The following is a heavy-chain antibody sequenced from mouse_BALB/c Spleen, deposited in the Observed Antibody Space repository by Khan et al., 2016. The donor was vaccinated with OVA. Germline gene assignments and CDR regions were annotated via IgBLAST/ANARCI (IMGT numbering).Heavy chain of an antibody. J-gene: IGHJ4*01. D-gene: IGHD2-10*01. CDR1: GFSLTNYG. V-gene: IGHV2-6-1*01. CDR3: ARQPYYHYNIMNY. Sequence: VKLEESGPGLVAPSQSLSITCTISGFSLTNYGVHWVRQPPGKGLEWLVVIWSDGSTTYNSALKSRLTISKDNSESQVFLKMSSLQADDTAMYFCARQPYYHYNIMNYWGQGTSVTVSS. CDR2: IWSDGST.